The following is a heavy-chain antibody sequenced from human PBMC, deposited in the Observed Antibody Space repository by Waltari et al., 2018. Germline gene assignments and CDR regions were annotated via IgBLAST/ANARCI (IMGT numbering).Heavy chain of an antibody. V-gene: IGHV4-39*01. Sequence: AWIRPPPGQGLEWIGTFSSNGATYSSPSLKSRITMSRDTSKNQLSLRLGSVTAADTAVYYCATYIGASVGTAAFDVWGQGTMVTVSS. D-gene: IGHD5-12*01. CDR3: ATYIGASVGTAAFDV. J-gene: IGHJ3*01. CDR2: FSSNGAT.